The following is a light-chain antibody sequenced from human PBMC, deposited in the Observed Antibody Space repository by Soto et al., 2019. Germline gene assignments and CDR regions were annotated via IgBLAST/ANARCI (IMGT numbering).Light chain of an antibody. Sequence: DLQMTQSPSSLSASVGDRFTIAYQTSQDIGKYXXXYQKXXXXAPXVLMYDASNLETWVQSGFSGXVFGTDFTFTIRSLQPEDIATYSRQQYDKLTITLGQGTRLEI. CDR1: QDIGKY. J-gene: IGKJ5*01. CDR2: DAS. CDR3: QQYDKLTIT. V-gene: IGKV1-33*01.